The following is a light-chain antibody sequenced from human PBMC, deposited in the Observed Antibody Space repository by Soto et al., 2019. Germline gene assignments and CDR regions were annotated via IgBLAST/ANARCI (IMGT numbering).Light chain of an antibody. V-gene: IGLV2-23*01. CDR3: CSYAGSLVV. CDR2: EGS. J-gene: IGLJ2*01. Sequence: QSVLTQPDSVSGSPGQSITISCTGTSSDVGSYNLVSWYQQHPGKAPKLMIYEGSKRPSGGSNRFSGSKSGNTDSQTISGLQAEDEADYYCCSYAGSLVVFGGGTKVTVL. CDR1: SSDVGSYNL.